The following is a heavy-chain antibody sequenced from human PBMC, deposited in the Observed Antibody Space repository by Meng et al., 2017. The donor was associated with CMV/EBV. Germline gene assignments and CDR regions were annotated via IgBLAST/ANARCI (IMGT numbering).Heavy chain of an antibody. D-gene: IGHD2-2*01. J-gene: IGHJ5*02. V-gene: IGHV4-4*07. CDR1: GGSISSYY. Sequence: QEWGPGRGQPSEPLSLTCTVSGGSISSYYWSWIRQPAGKGLEWIGRIYTSGSTNYNPSLKSRVTMSVDTSKNQFSLKLSSVTAADTAVYYCARDLMNCSSTSCANWFDPWGQGTLVTVSS. CDR3: ARDLMNCSSTSCANWFDP. CDR2: IYTSGST.